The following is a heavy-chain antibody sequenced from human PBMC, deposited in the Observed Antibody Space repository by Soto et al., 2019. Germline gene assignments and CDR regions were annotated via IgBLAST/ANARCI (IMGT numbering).Heavy chain of an antibody. Sequence: QLQQQESGPGLVKPSETLSLTCTVSGGSISSSSYYWGWIRQPPGKGLEWIGSIYYSGSTYYNPSLKSRVTISVDTSKNQFSLKLSSVTAADTAVYYCARLAGGAPGAYWGQGTLVTVSS. V-gene: IGHV4-39*01. CDR3: ARLAGGAPGAY. CDR1: GGSISSSSYY. J-gene: IGHJ4*02. D-gene: IGHD1-26*01. CDR2: IYYSGST.